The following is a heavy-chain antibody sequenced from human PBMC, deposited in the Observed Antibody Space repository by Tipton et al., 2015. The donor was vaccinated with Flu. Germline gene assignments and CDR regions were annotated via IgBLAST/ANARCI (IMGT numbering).Heavy chain of an antibody. V-gene: IGHV1-46*01. CDR2: INPSGGST. CDR1: GYTFTSYY. CDR3: ARDRGMQNAVDYGMDV. J-gene: IGHJ6*02. Sequence: QVQLVQSGAEVKKPGASVKVSCKASGYTFTSYYMHWVRQAPGQGLEWMGIINPSGGSTSYAQKFQGRVTMTRDTSTSTVYMELSSLRSEDTAVYYCARDRGMQNAVDYGMDVWGQGTTVTVSS. D-gene: IGHD3-16*01.